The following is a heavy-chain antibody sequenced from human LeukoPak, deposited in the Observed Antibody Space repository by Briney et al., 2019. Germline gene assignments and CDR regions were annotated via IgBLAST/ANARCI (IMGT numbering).Heavy chain of an antibody. CDR1: GFTFSSYG. CDR3: AKGPRGYSSGWYIPDFDY. V-gene: IGHV3-30*18. Sequence: GGSLRLSWAASGFTFSSYGMHWVRQAPGKGLEWVAVISYYGSNKYYADSVKGRFTISRDNFKNTLYLQMNSLRAEDTAVYYCAKGPRGYSSGWYIPDFDYWGQGTLVTVSS. J-gene: IGHJ4*02. D-gene: IGHD6-19*01. CDR2: ISYYGSNK.